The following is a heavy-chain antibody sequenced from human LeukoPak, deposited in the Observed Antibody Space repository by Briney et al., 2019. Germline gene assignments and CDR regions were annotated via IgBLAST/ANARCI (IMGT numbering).Heavy chain of an antibody. CDR1: GFTFSSYT. CDR2: ISSTSSHR. CDR3: ARDQGSGYYDYGMDV. J-gene: IGHJ6*02. Sequence: GGSPPLFCAASGFTFSSYTMNWVRQAPGKGLEWVPSISSTSSHRYHATSVKGRFPISRDNAKNSLYLQMNRLRAEDTAVYYCARDQGSGYYDYGMDVWGQGTTVTVSS. V-gene: IGHV3-21*06. D-gene: IGHD3-22*01.